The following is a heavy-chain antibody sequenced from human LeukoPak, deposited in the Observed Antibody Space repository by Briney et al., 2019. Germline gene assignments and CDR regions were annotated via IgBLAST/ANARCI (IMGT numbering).Heavy chain of an antibody. V-gene: IGHV3-23*01. D-gene: IGHD1-26*01. CDR3: AKVRSPSTYYYGMDV. Sequence: SGGSLRLSCAASGFTFSSYAMSWVRQAPGKGLEWVSAISGSGGSTYYAASVKGRFTISRDNSKNTLYLQMNSLRAEDTAVYYCAKVRSPSTYYYGMDVWGQGTTVTVSS. CDR2: ISGSGGST. CDR1: GFTFSSYA. J-gene: IGHJ6*02.